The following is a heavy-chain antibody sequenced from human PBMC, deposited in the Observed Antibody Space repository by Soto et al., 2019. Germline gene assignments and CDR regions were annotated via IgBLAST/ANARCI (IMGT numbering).Heavy chain of an antibody. CDR3: VKDKGRLTTFAVIIPPGY. Sequence: SVKVYCKASGGTFSSYRINWVRQAPGQWLEWVGGIVPIYRTADYAQKFQGRVTITADESARTSYMELRSLESQDTGVYYCVKDKGRLTTFAVIIPPGYWGQGTLVTVSS. D-gene: IGHD3-3*01. CDR1: GGTFSSYR. CDR2: IVPIYRTA. J-gene: IGHJ4*02. V-gene: IGHV1-69*13.